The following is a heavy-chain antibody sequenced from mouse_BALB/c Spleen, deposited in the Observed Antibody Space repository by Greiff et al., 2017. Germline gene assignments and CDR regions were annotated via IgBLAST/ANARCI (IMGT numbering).Heavy chain of an antibody. Sequence: DVKLVESGGGLVQPGGSRKLSCAASGFTFSSFGMHWVRQAPEKGLEWVAYISSGSSTIYYADTVKGRFTISRDNPKNTLFLQMTSLRSEDTAMYYCARAAPPGYFDYWGQGTTLTVSS. V-gene: IGHV5-17*02. J-gene: IGHJ2*01. CDR2: ISSGSSTI. CDR1: GFTFSSFG. CDR3: ARAAPPGYFDY.